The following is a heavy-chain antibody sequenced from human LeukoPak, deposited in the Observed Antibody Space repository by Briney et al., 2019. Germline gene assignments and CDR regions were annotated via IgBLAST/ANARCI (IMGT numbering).Heavy chain of an antibody. Sequence: GGSLRLSCAASGFTFSISWMHWVRQAPGKGLAWVSHINSDGRSRDYADSVRGRFTISRDNAKNSLYLQMNSLRVDDTAVYYCARGHRAWSYWGQGTLVTVSS. CDR2: INSDGRSR. V-gene: IGHV3-74*01. CDR1: GFTFSISW. D-gene: IGHD3-3*01. CDR3: ARGHRAWSY. J-gene: IGHJ4*02.